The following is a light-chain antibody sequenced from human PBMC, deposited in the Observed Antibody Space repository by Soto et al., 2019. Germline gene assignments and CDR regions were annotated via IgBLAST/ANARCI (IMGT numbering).Light chain of an antibody. CDR1: QSVSSSY. J-gene: IGKJ1*01. CDR3: QQYNNWPQT. Sequence: EIVLTQSPGTLSFSPGERATLSCRASQSVSSSYLAWYQQKPGQAPRLLIYGASSRATGIPDRFSGSGSGADFTLPISRLEPEDFAEYHCQQYNNWPQTFGQGTKVDIK. CDR2: GAS. V-gene: IGKV3-20*01.